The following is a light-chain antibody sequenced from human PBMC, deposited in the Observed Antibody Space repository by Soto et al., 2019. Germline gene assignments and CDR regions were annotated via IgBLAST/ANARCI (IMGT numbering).Light chain of an antibody. J-gene: IGKJ1*01. CDR2: KAP. Sequence: DIQMTQSPSTLSASVGDTVTITCRASQSFSNWLAWYQQKPGKAPQFLIYKAPTLESGVPSRFSGSGSGTEFTLTISSLQPDDFATYYCQQYNSYSWTFGQGTKVEIK. V-gene: IGKV1-5*03. CDR1: QSFSNW. CDR3: QQYNSYSWT.